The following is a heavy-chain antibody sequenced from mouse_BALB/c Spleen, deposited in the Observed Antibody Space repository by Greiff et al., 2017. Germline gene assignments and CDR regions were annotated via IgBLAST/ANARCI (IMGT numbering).Heavy chain of an antibody. J-gene: IGHJ2*01. CDR3: ARHGYDGY. Sequence: QVQLKQSGAELVMPGASVKMSCKASGYTFTDYWMHWVKQRPGQGLEWIGAIDTSDSYTSYNQKFKGKATLTVDESSSTAYMQLSSLTSEDSAVYYCARHGYDGYWGQGTTLTVSS. V-gene: IGHV1-69*01. CDR2: IDTSDSYT. CDR1: GYTFTDYW. D-gene: IGHD2-2*01.